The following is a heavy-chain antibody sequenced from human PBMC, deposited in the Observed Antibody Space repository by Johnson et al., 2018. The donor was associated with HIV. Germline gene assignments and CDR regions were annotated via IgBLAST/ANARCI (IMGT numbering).Heavy chain of an antibody. Sequence: QVQLVESGGGVVQPGRSLRLSCAASGFTFSSYALHWVRQAPGKGLEWVAVISYDGSNKYYADSVKGRFTISRDNSKNTLYLQMNSLRADDTAVYYCAKVVVVYAISDGFDIWGQGTLVTVSS. D-gene: IGHD2-8*02. J-gene: IGHJ3*02. V-gene: IGHV3-30*04. CDR2: ISYDGSNK. CDR1: GFTFSSYA. CDR3: AKVVVVYAISDGFDI.